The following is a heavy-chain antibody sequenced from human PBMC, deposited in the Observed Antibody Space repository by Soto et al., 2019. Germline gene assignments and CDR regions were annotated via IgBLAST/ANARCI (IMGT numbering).Heavy chain of an antibody. CDR2: IWYDGSNK. Sequence: QVQLVESGGGVVQPGRSLRLSCAASGFTFSSYGMHWVHQAPGKGLEWVAVIWYDGSNKYYADSVKGRFTISRDNSKNTLYLQMNSLRAEDTAVYYCARVGSVVVAATDDYWGQGTLVTVSS. V-gene: IGHV3-33*01. J-gene: IGHJ4*02. CDR3: ARVGSVVVAATDDY. D-gene: IGHD2-15*01. CDR1: GFTFSSYG.